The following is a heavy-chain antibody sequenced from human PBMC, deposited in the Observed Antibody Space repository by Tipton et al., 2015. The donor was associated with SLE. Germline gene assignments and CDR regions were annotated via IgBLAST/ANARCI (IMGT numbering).Heavy chain of an antibody. CDR3: ARDPTGTTPHAFDI. D-gene: IGHD1-1*01. J-gene: IGHJ3*02. Sequence: LRLSCAASGFPFSSYEMNWVRQAPGKGLEWIGYIYYSGSTYYNPSLKSRVTISIDTSKNQFSLKLSSVTAADTAVYYCARDPTGTTPHAFDIWGQGTMVTVSS. CDR1: GFPFSSYE. V-gene: IGHV4-59*12. CDR2: IYYSGST.